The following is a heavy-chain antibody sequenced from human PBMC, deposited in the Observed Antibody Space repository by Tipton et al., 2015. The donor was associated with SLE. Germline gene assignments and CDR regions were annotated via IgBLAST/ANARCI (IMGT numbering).Heavy chain of an antibody. V-gene: IGHV4-61*05. CDR2: MYYSGST. Sequence: TLSLTCTLFGGSVSSRAYSWGWIRQSPGEGLECIADMYYSGSTKYNPSLKSRVTVSVDTSKNQFSLKLSSITAADTAVYYCARRGGPGGNLDYWGQGTLVTVSS. CDR1: GGSVSSRAYS. D-gene: IGHD4-23*01. J-gene: IGHJ4*02. CDR3: ARRGGPGGNLDY.